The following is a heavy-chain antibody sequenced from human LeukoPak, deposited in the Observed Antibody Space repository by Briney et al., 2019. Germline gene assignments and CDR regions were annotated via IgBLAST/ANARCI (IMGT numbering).Heavy chain of an antibody. Sequence: GGSLRLSCAASGFTFSSYGMHWVRQAPGKGPEWVAVIWYDGSNKYYADSVKGRFTISRDNSKNTLYLQMNSLRAEDTAVYYCARGLAVAVFPWGQGTLVTVSS. J-gene: IGHJ5*02. D-gene: IGHD6-19*01. CDR3: ARGLAVAVFP. V-gene: IGHV3-33*01. CDR2: IWYDGSNK. CDR1: GFTFSSYG.